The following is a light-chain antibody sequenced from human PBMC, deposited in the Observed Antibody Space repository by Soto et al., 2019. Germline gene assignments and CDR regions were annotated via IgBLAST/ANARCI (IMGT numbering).Light chain of an antibody. CDR3: SSDAASSTL. J-gene: IGLJ2*01. CDR1: SIDIGSYNY. V-gene: IGLV2-14*03. Sequence: QSALTQPASLSGSPGQSITISCTGTSIDIGSYNYVSWYQQHPGKAPKLMIFDVSYRPSGISDRFSGSKSGNTASLTISGLQPEDEADYYCSSDAASSTLFGGGTKVTVL. CDR2: DVS.